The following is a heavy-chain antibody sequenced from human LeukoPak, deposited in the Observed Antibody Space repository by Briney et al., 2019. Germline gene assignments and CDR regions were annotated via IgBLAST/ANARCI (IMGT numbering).Heavy chain of an antibody. J-gene: IGHJ5*02. CDR2: INHSGST. V-gene: IGHV4-34*01. CDR3: ARGGRYSRGLPVSP. D-gene: IGHD6-19*01. CDR1: GGSFSGYY. Sequence: SETLSLTCAVYGGSFSGYYWSWIRQPPGKGLEWIGEINHSGSTNYNPSLKSRVTISVDTSKNQFSLKLSSVTAADTAVYYCARGGRYSRGLPVSPWGQGTLVTVSS.